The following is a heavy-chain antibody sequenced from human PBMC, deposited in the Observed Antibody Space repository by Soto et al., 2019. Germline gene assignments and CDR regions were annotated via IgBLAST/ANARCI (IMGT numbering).Heavy chain of an antibody. CDR2: IGNTFDTI. Sequence: EVQLVESGGVLVQPGGSLRLSCAASGFAFSGHTMNWVRQAPGKGLEWVAYIGNTFDTIYYADSVKGRFIISRDDARNSVFLHMSSLRDDDTAVYYCARGDCSGGRCYGMDVWGRGTTVTVSS. CDR3: ARGDCSGGRCYGMDV. D-gene: IGHD2-15*01. CDR1: GFAFSGHT. J-gene: IGHJ6*02. V-gene: IGHV3-48*02.